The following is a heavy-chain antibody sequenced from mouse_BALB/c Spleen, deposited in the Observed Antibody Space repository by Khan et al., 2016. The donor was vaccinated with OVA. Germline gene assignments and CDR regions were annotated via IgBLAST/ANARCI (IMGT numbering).Heavy chain of an antibody. D-gene: IGHD2-10*01. Sequence: QVQLKQSGPGLAAPSQSLSLTCTISGFSLTNYGVHWVRQPPGRGLEWLVVIWSDGTTTYNSALKSRLTITKDNSQSQVFLKMNSLQTDDTAIYFCARQPYYQYNIIDYWGQGTSVTVSA. V-gene: IGHV2-6-1*01. J-gene: IGHJ4*01. CDR2: IWSDGTT. CDR1: GFSLTNYG. CDR3: ARQPYYQYNIIDY.